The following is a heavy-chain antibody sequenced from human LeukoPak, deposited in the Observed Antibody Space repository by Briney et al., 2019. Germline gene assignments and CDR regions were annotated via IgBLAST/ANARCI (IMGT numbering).Heavy chain of an antibody. V-gene: IGHV1-69*04. CDR2: IIPILGIA. D-gene: IGHD3-22*01. CDR3: ARGVHYDSSGYYRNSVGMDV. CDR1: GGTFSSYA. Sequence: ASVKVSCTASGGTFSSYAISWVRQAPGQGLEWMGRIIPILGIANYAQKFQGRVTVTADKSTSTAYMELSSLRSEDTAVYYCARGVHYDSSGYYRNSVGMDVWGQGTTVTVSS. J-gene: IGHJ6*02.